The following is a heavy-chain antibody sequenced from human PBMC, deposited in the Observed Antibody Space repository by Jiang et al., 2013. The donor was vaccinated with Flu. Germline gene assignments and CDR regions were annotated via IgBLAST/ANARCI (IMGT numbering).Heavy chain of an antibody. D-gene: IGHD3-9*01. J-gene: IGHJ4*02. CDR3: AREGANYDTFTGYHLNYFDY. CDR1: GYTFTSYG. Sequence: VKVSCKASGYTFTSYGISWVRQAPGQGLEWMGRISPDSGGTSYAQKFQGRVTMTRDTSITTAYMELSSLTLHDTAVYYCAREGANYDTFTGYHLNYFDYWGQGTLVTVSS. CDR2: ISPDSGGT. V-gene: IGHV1-2*06.